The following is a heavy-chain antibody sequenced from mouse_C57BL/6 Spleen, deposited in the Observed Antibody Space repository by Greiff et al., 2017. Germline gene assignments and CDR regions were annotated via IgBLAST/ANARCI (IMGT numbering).Heavy chain of an antibody. D-gene: IGHD2-4*01. J-gene: IGHJ4*01. V-gene: IGHV1-7*01. Sequence: VQLQQSGAELAKPGASVKLSCKASGYTFTSYWMHWVKQRPEQGLEWIGYINPGSGYTKYNQKFKDKATLTADTSSSTAYMQQSSLTYEDDAVYYYCRRGYDDDANAMDYWGQGTSVTVSS. CDR2: INPGSGYT. CDR3: CRRGYDDDANAMDY. CDR1: GYTFTSYW.